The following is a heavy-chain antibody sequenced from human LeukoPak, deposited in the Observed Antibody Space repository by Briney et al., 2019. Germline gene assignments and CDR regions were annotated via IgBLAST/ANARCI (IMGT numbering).Heavy chain of an antibody. CDR1: GVACSRGR. CDR2: ISSSSSYI. J-gene: IGHJ4*02. D-gene: IGHD6-13*01. V-gene: IGHV3-21*01. Sequence: GGALILSCTASGVACSRGRVNRVRWAPGHGLEWVSSISSSSSYIYYADSVKGRFTISRDNAKNSLYLQMNSLRAEDTAVYYCGRSSRRSGIAAVAFDYWRQGTLVTVSS. CDR3: GRSSRRSGIAAVAFDY.